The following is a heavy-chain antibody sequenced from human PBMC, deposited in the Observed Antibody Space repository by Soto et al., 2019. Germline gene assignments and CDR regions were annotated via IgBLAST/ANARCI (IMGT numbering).Heavy chain of an antibody. V-gene: IGHV3-15*01. J-gene: IGHJ3*02. CDR3: TTDEGYDCWSGYYDAFDI. D-gene: IGHD3-3*01. CDR2: IKSKTDGGTT. CDR1: GFTFSNAW. Sequence: GGSLRLSCAASGFTFSNAWMSWVRQAPGKGLEWVGRIKSKTDGGTTDYAAPVKGRFTISRDDSKNTLYLQMNSLKTEDTAVYYCTTDEGYDCWSGYYDAFDIWGQGTMVTVSS.